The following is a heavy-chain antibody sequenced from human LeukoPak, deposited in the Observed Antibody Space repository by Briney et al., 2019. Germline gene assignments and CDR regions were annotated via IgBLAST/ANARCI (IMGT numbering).Heavy chain of an antibody. CDR3: ASAAPLYDYGMDV. Sequence: SVKVSCKASGGTFSSYAISWVRQAPGQGLEWMGRIIPILGIANYAQKFQGRVTITADKSTSTAYMELSSLRSEDTAVYYCASAAPLYDYGMDVWGQGTTVTVSS. D-gene: IGHD2-15*01. CDR2: IIPILGIA. J-gene: IGHJ6*02. V-gene: IGHV1-69*04. CDR1: GGTFSSYA.